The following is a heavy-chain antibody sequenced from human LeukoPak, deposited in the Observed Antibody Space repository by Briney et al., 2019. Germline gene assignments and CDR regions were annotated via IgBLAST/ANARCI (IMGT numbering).Heavy chain of an antibody. D-gene: IGHD6-13*01. Sequence: EGSLRLSCAASGFTFSSYWMHWVRQAPGKGLVWVSRINSDGSSTSYADSVKGRFTISRDNAKNTLYLQMNSLRAEDTAVYYWARGGEGSSSWYFDYWGQGTLVTVSS. CDR1: GFTFSSYW. V-gene: IGHV3-74*01. J-gene: IGHJ4*02. CDR3: ARGGEGSSSWYFDY. CDR2: INSDGSST.